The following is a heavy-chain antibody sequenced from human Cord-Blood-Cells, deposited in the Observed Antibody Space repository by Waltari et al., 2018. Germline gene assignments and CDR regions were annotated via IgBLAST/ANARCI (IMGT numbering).Heavy chain of an antibody. Sequence: QVQLVQSGAEVKKPGASVKVSCKASGYTFTGYYMHWVRQAPGQGLEWMGWINPNSGCTNDAQKFHGRVTMTRDTSISTAYMELSRLRSDDTAVYYCARVPISGRGIRFDYWGQGTLVTVSS. J-gene: IGHJ4*02. CDR1: GYTFTGYY. CDR2: INPNSGCT. V-gene: IGHV1-2*02. CDR3: ARVPISGRGIRFDY. D-gene: IGHD3-16*01.